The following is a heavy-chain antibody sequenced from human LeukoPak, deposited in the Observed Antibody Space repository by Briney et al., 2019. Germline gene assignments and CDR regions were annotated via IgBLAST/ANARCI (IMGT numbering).Heavy chain of an antibody. CDR3: ARGKQQLVRALDY. J-gene: IGHJ4*02. V-gene: IGHV3-9*01. CDR2: ISWNSGSI. Sequence: PGGSLRLSCAASGFTFDDYAMNWVRQVPGKGLEWVSGISWNSGSIGYADSVKGRFTISRDNAKNSLYLQMNSLRAEDTAVYYCARGKQQLVRALDYWGQGTLVTVSS. CDR1: GFTFDDYA. D-gene: IGHD6-13*01.